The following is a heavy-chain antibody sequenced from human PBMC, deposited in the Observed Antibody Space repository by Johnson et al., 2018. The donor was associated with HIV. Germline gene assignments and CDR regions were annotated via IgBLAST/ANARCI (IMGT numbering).Heavy chain of an antibody. CDR2: IGTAGDT. J-gene: IGHJ3*02. Sequence: VQLVESGGGLVQPGGSLRLSCAASGFTFSDHYMDWVRQATGKGLEWVSAIGTAGDTYYPGSVKGRFTISRENAKNSLYLQMNSLRAGDTAVYYCARGSLMTQWLRGDDAFDIWGQGTMVTVSS. CDR3: ARGSLMTQWLRGDDAFDI. CDR1: GFTFSDHY. D-gene: IGHD6-19*01. V-gene: IGHV3-13*01.